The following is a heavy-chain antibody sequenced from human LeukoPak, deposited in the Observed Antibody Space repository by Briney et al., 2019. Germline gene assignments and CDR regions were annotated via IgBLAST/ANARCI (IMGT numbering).Heavy chain of an antibody. CDR2: ISGSGGST. V-gene: IGHV3-23*01. D-gene: IGHD4-23*01. CDR3: AKRPDYGGSSGAPFDI. Sequence: GGSLRLSCAASGFTFSSYWMSWVRQAPGKGLEWVSAISGSGGSTYYADSVKGRFTISRDNSKNTLYLQMNSLRAEDTAVYYCAKRPDYGGSSGAPFDIWGQGTMVTVSS. J-gene: IGHJ3*02. CDR1: GFTFSSYW.